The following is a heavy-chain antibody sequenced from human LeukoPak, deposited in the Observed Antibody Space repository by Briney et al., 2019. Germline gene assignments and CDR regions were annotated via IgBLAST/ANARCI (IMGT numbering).Heavy chain of an antibody. CDR1: GYTFAGYY. CDR2: LNPNSGDT. CDR3: ARDRQGLTAGANNWFDP. V-gene: IGHV1-2*02. J-gene: IGHJ5*02. D-gene: IGHD6-13*01. Sequence: ASVTVSCKASGYTFAGYYMHWVRQAPGQGLEWMGWLNPNSGDTNYAQKFQGRVTMTRDTSITTAYMELRTLRSDDTAVYYCARDRQGLTAGANNWFDPWGQGTLVSVSS.